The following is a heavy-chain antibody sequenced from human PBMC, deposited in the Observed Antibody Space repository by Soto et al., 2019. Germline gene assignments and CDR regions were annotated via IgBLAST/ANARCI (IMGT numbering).Heavy chain of an antibody. Sequence: EVQLVESGGDLVQPGGSLRLSCAASGGTFSGYWMHWVRRVPGKGLVWVSRIYGDGTTTTYADSVQGRFTISGDTGKNTVYLQMNSLRVDDTGVYFCARSCCGEQNWFDPWGQGTLVTVSS. V-gene: IGHV3-74*01. CDR3: ARSCCGEQNWFDP. D-gene: IGHD4-17*01. J-gene: IGHJ5*02. CDR1: GGTFSGYW. CDR2: IYGDGTTT.